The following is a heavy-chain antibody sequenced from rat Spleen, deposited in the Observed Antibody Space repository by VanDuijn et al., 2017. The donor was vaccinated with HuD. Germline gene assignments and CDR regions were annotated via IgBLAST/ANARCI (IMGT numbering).Heavy chain of an antibody. D-gene: IGHD4-3*01. CDR1: GFIFSDYN. J-gene: IGHJ2*01. CDR3: ATEELGRGYFDY. V-gene: IGHV5S10*01. CDR2: IIYDGSST. Sequence: EVQLVESGGGLIQPGRSLKLSCAASGFIFSDYNIAWVRQAPKKGLEWVATIIYDGSSTYYRDSVKGRFTISRDNAKSTLYLQMDSLRSEDTATYYCATEELGRGYFDYWGQGVMVTVSS.